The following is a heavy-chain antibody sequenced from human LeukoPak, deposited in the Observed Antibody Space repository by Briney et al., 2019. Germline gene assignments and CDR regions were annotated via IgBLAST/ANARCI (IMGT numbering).Heavy chain of an antibody. Sequence: SETLSLTCTVSGGSISSGGYYWSWIRQHPGKGLEWIGRIYTSGSTNYNPSLKSRVTMSVDTSKNQFSLKLSSVTAADTAVYYCARGGTGQGNYYYYGMDVWGQGTTVTVSS. D-gene: IGHD7-27*01. CDR3: ARGGTGQGNYYYYGMDV. CDR2: IYTSGST. J-gene: IGHJ6*02. CDR1: GGSISSGGYY. V-gene: IGHV4-61*02.